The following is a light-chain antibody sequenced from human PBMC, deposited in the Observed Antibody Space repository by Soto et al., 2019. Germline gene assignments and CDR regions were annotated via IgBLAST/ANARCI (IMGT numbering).Light chain of an antibody. CDR3: SSYTSSSIYV. V-gene: IGLV2-14*01. J-gene: IGLJ1*01. Sequence: ALTQPASVSGSPGQSTTSSCTGTSSDVGGYNYVSWYQQHPGKAPKLMIYDVSNRPSGVSNRFSGSKSGNTASLTISGLQAEDEADYYCSSYTSSSIYVFGTGTKVTV. CDR1: SSDVGGYNY. CDR2: DVS.